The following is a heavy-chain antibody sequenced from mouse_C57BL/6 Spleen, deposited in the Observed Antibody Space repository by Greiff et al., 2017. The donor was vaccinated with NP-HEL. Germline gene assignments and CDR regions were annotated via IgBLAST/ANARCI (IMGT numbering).Heavy chain of an antibody. D-gene: IGHD2-4*01. CDR3: ARERYDYSYAMDY. CDR2: IYPGDGDT. V-gene: IGHV1-80*01. J-gene: IGHJ4*01. CDR1: GYAFSSYW. Sequence: VQLQQSGAELVKPGASVKISCKASGYAFSSYWMNWVKQRPGKGLEWIGQIYPGDGDTNYNGKFKGKATLTADRSSSTAYMQLSSLTSEDSAVYFCARERYDYSYAMDYWGQGTSVTVSS.